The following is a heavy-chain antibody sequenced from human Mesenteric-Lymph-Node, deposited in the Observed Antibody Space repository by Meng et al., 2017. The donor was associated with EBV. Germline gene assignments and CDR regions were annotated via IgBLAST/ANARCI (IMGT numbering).Heavy chain of an antibody. CDR3: ARGYGSGHL. Sequence: QVQLQQWGAGMLKASEPLSLTCAVYGGSFSGYYWSWIRQPPGKGLEWIGEINHSGSTNYNPSLKSRVTISVDTSKNQFSLKLSSVTAADTAVYYCARGYGSGHLWGQGTLVTVSS. CDR2: INHSGST. V-gene: IGHV4-34*01. D-gene: IGHD3-10*01. CDR1: GGSFSGYY. J-gene: IGHJ4*02.